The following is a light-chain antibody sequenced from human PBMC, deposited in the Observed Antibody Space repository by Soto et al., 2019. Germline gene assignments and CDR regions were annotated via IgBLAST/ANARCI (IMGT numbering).Light chain of an antibody. J-gene: IGLJ1*01. CDR2: GNN. CDR1: SSNIGAGYD. V-gene: IGLV1-40*01. Sequence: QSVLTQRPSVSGAPGQRVTISCTGSSSNIGAGYDVHWYQQLPGTAPKLLIYGNNNRPSGVPDRFSGSKSGTSASLAITGLQAEDEADYYCQSYDSSLISYVFGTGTKLTVL. CDR3: QSYDSSLISYV.